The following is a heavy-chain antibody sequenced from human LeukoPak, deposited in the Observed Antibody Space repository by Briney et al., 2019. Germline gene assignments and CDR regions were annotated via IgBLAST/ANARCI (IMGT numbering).Heavy chain of an antibody. V-gene: IGHV4-59*01. CDR2: IYYSGGT. D-gene: IGHD6-19*01. CDR3: ARVRREQWLVPDSPTDAFDI. CDR1: GGSISSYY. Sequence: SETLSLTCTVSGGSISSYYWSWIRQPPGKGLEWIGYIYYSGGTNYNPSLKSRVTISVDTSKNQFSLKLSSVTAADTAVYYCARVRREQWLVPDSPTDAFDIWGQGTMVTVSS. J-gene: IGHJ3*02.